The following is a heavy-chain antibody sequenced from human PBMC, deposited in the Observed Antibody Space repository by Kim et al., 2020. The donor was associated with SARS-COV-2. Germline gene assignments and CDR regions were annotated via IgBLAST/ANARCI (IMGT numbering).Heavy chain of an antibody. CDR2: ISGSGGST. CDR1: GFTFSSYA. Sequence: GGSLRLSCAASGFTFSSYAMSWVRQAPGKGLEWVSAISGSGGSTYYADSVKGRFTISRDNSKNTLYLQMNSLRAEDTAVYYCAKVKRGITMVRGAPDYWGQGTLVTVSS. D-gene: IGHD3-10*01. CDR3: AKVKRGITMVRGAPDY. V-gene: IGHV3-23*01. J-gene: IGHJ4*02.